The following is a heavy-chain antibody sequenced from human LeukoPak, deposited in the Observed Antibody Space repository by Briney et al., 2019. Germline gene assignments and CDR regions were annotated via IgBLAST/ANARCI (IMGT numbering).Heavy chain of an antibody. J-gene: IGHJ4*02. CDR1: GFTFSSYG. CDR2: IWYDGSNK. D-gene: IGHD6-13*01. V-gene: IGHV3-33*01. Sequence: GGSLRLSCAASGFTFSSYGMHWVRQAPGKGLEWVAVIWYDGSNKYYADSVKGRFTISGDNSKNTLYLQMNSLRAEDTAVYYCARGGIAAAGHRYLDYWGQGTLVTVSS. CDR3: ARGGIAAAGHRYLDY.